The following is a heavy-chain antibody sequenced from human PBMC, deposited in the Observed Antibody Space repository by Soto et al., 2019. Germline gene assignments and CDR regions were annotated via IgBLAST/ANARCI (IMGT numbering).Heavy chain of an antibody. CDR2: IIPILGIA. CDR3: AMEQRYCGGDCGFDY. D-gene: IGHD2-21*02. Sequence: QVQLVQSGAEVKKPGSSVKVSCKGSGGTFSSYTISWVRQAPGQGLEWMGRIIPILGIANYAQKFQGRVTITADKSTSTAYMELSSLRSEDTAVYYCAMEQRYCGGDCGFDYWGQGTLVTVSS. J-gene: IGHJ4*02. V-gene: IGHV1-69*02. CDR1: GGTFSSYT.